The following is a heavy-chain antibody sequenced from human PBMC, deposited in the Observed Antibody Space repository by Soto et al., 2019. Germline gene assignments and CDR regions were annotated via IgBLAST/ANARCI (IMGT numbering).Heavy chain of an antibody. CDR2: ISGSGGST. Sequence: PGGSLRLSCAASGLTFSSNAMSWVRQAPGKGLEWVSAISGSGGSTYYADSVKGRFTISRDNSKNTLYLQMNSLRAEDTAVYYCAKVGRTPLRYYGMDVWGQGTTVTVSS. D-gene: IGHD2-2*01. V-gene: IGHV3-23*01. CDR1: GLTFSSNA. CDR3: AKVGRTPLRYYGMDV. J-gene: IGHJ6*02.